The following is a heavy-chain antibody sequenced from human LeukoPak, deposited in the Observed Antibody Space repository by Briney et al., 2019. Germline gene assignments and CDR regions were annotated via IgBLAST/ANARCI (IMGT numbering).Heavy chain of an antibody. D-gene: IGHD5-24*01. J-gene: IGHJ4*02. CDR3: ARGLGMATSDY. CDR1: GGSISSYY. V-gene: IGHV4-59*01. CDR2: IYYSGST. Sequence: ASETLSLTCTVSGGSISSYYWSWIRQPPGKGLEWIGYIYYSGSTNYNPSLKSRVTISVDTSKNQFSLKLSSVTAADTAVYYCARGLGMATSDYWGQGTLVTVSS.